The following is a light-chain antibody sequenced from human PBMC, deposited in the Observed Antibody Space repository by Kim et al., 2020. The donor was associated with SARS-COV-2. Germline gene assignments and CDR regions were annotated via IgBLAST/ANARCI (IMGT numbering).Light chain of an antibody. V-gene: IGLV2-23*02. J-gene: IGLJ2*01. Sequence: QSITIACPGTSSDVGSYNLVSWYQQHPGKAPKLMIYEVSKRPSGVSNRFSGSKSGNTASLTISGLQAEDEADYYCCSYAGSNTYVVFGGGTQLTVL. CDR1: SSDVGSYNL. CDR3: CSYAGSNTYVV. CDR2: EVS.